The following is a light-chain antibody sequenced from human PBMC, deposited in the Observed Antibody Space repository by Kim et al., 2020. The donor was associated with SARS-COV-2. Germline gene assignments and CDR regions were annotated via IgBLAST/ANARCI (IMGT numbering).Light chain of an antibody. CDR1: KVEDKY. CDR3: QTWDSSSVI. V-gene: IGLV3-1*01. J-gene: IGLJ2*01. Sequence: VSPGQTASITCSGDKVEDKYVCWYQQKAGQSPVLLIYQDTKWPSGIPERFSGSNSGNTATLTISGTQAMDEADYYCQTWDSSSVIFGGGTQLTVL. CDR2: QDT.